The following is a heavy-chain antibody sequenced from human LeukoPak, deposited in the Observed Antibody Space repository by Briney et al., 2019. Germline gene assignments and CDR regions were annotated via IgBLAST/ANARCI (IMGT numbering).Heavy chain of an antibody. CDR3: ARVGCSGGGCPDDY. V-gene: IGHV3-33*08. Sequence: GGSLRLSCATSGFTFTCCGMQWVRQAPGKGLEWVAVIWYDGSNKYYADSVKGRFTISRDNSKNTLSLQMNSLRAEDTAVYYCARVGCSGGGCPDDYWGQGTLVTVSS. CDR1: GFTFTCCG. CDR2: IWYDGSNK. J-gene: IGHJ4*02. D-gene: IGHD2-15*01.